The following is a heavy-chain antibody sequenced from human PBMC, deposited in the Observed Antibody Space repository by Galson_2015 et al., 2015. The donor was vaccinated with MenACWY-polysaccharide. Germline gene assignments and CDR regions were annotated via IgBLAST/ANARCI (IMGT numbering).Heavy chain of an antibody. D-gene: IGHD2-2*01. Sequence: TLSLPCTVSGGSISSGDSYWSWIRQSPGKGLEWIGYIYYSGRTNYSPSLKSRATVSLDTSKNQFSLKLSFVTAADTAVYYCASLPLGNCGSVSCYGYFHHWGQGTLVTVSS. V-gene: IGHV4-30-4*01. CDR2: IYYSGRT. CDR1: GGSISSGDSY. J-gene: IGHJ1*01. CDR3: ASLPLGNCGSVSCYGYFHH.